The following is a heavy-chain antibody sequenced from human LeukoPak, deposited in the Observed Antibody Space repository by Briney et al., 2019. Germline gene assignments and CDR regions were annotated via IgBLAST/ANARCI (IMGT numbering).Heavy chain of an antibody. J-gene: IGHJ6*03. Sequence: SVRVSCKASGGTFSSYAISWVRQAPEQGLEWMGGIIPIFGTANYAQKFQGRVTITADESTSTAYMELSSLRSEDTAVYYCASLGYSSSGGGPAYYYYMDVWGKGTTVTVSS. D-gene: IGHD6-13*01. CDR1: GGTFSSYA. CDR3: ASLGYSSSGGGPAYYYYMDV. V-gene: IGHV1-69*13. CDR2: IIPIFGTA.